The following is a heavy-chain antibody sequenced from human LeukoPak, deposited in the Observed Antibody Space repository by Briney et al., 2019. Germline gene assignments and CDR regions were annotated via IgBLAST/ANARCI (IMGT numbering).Heavy chain of an antibody. J-gene: IGHJ4*02. CDR2: IYHSGST. V-gene: IGHV4-30-2*02. D-gene: IGHD6-19*01. CDR1: GGSISSGGYY. CDR3: ASGSSGWYMVY. Sequence: SETLSLTCTVSGGSISSGGYYWSWIRQPPGKGLEWIGYIYHSGSTYYNPSLKSRVTISVGTSKDQFSLKLSSVTAADTAVYYCASGSSGWYMVYWGQGTLVTVSS.